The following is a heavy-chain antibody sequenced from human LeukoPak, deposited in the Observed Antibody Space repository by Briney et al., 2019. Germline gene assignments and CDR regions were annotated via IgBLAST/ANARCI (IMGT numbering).Heavy chain of an antibody. D-gene: IGHD3-3*01. CDR1: GFTFSSYW. CDR2: IKQDGSEK. CDR3: ARTAQYYDFWSGYYDPVYFDY. Sequence: GGSLRLSCAASGFTFSSYWMSWVRQAPGKGLEWVANIKQDGSEKYYVDSVKGRFTISRDNAKNSLYLQMNSLRAEDTAVYYCARTAQYYDFWSGYYDPVYFDYWGQGTPVTVSS. J-gene: IGHJ4*02. V-gene: IGHV3-7*01.